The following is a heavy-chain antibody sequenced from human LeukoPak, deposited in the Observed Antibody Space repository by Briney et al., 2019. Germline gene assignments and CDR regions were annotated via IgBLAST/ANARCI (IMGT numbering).Heavy chain of an antibody. CDR2: IYTSGST. CDR3: AGVRYCSSTSCYKAYWYFDL. D-gene: IGHD2-2*02. J-gene: IGHJ2*01. CDR1: GGSISSGSYY. Sequence: SETLSLTCTVSGGSISSGSYYWSWIRQPAGKGLEWIGRIYTSGSTNYNPSLKSRVTISVDTSKNQFSLKLSSVTAADTAVYYCAGVRYCSSTSCYKAYWYFDLWGRGTLVTVSS. V-gene: IGHV4-61*02.